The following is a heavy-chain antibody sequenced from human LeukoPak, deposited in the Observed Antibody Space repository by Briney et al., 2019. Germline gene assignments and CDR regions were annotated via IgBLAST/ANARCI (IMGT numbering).Heavy chain of an antibody. CDR3: TTGGGRSADFDY. Sequence: GGSLRLSCAASGSTFSNAWMSWVRQAPGKGLEWGGRIKSKTDGGTTDYAAHVKGRFTISRDDSKNTLYLQMNSLKTEDTAVYYCTTGGGRSADFDYWGQGTLVTVSS. CDR2: IKSKTDGGTT. D-gene: IGHD1-26*01. V-gene: IGHV3-15*01. CDR1: GSTFSNAW. J-gene: IGHJ4*02.